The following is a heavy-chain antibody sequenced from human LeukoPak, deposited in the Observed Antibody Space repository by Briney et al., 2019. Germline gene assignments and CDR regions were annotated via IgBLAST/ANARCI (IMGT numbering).Heavy chain of an antibody. CDR2: ISSSSYI. Sequence: GGSLRLSCAASGFTFSSYAMSWVRQAPGKGLEWVSSISSSSYIYYADSVKGRFTISRDNAKNSLYLQMNSLRAEDTAVYYCARDLSRVAADDYWGQGTLVTVSS. CDR3: ARDLSRVAADDY. CDR1: GFTFSSYA. V-gene: IGHV3-21*01. D-gene: IGHD6-13*01. J-gene: IGHJ4*02.